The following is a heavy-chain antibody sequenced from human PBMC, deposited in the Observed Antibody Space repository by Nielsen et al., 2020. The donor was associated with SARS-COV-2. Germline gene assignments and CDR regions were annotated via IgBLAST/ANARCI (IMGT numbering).Heavy chain of an antibody. V-gene: IGHV4-34*01. J-gene: IGHJ4*02. CDR2: INHSGST. Sequence: SETLSLTCAVYGGSFSGYYWSWIRQPPGKGLEWIGEINHSGSTNYNPSLKSRVTISVDTSKNQFSLKLSSVTAADTAVYYCARLDYDFWSGYYTAYFDYWGQGTLVTVSS. CDR3: ARLDYDFWSGYYTAYFDY. CDR1: GGSFSGYY. D-gene: IGHD3-3*01.